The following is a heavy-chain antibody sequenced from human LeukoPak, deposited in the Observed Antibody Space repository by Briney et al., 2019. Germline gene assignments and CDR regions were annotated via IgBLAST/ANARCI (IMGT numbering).Heavy chain of an antibody. V-gene: IGHV3-9*01. CDR3: AKVRGGELLAAFDI. CDR1: GFTFDDYA. J-gene: IGHJ3*02. Sequence: GRSLRLSCAASGFTFDDYAMHWVRQAPGKGLEWVSGISWNSGSIGYADSVKGRFTISRDNAKNSLYLQMNSQRAEDTALFYCAKVRGGELLAAFDIWGQGTMVTVSS. CDR2: ISWNSGSI. D-gene: IGHD1-26*01.